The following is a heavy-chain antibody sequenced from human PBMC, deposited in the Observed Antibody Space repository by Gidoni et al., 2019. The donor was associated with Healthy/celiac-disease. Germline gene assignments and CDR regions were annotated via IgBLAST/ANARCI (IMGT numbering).Heavy chain of an antibody. Sequence: QVQLVESGGGVVQPGRSLRLSCAASGFTFSRSGLHGVRQAPGKGLGWVAVIWYDGSNKYYADSVKGRFTISRDNSKNTLYLQMNSLRAEDTAVYYCARDAAASYYYDSSGYSLDYWGQGTLVTVSS. CDR1: GFTFSRSG. CDR3: ARDAAASYYYDSSGYSLDY. V-gene: IGHV3-33*01. J-gene: IGHJ4*02. CDR2: IWYDGSNK. D-gene: IGHD3-22*01.